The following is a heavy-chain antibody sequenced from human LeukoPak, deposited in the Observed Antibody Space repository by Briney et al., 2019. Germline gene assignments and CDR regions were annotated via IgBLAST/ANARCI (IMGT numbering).Heavy chain of an antibody. Sequence: GGSLRLSCAASGFTFSSYSMNWVRQAPGKGLEWVSSISSSSSYIYYADSVKGRFTIPRDNAKNSLYLQMNSLRAEDTAVYYCARDYYDSSGYFPDWGQGTLVTVSS. J-gene: IGHJ4*02. V-gene: IGHV3-21*01. CDR1: GFTFSSYS. CDR3: ARDYYDSSGYFPD. D-gene: IGHD3-22*01. CDR2: ISSSSSYI.